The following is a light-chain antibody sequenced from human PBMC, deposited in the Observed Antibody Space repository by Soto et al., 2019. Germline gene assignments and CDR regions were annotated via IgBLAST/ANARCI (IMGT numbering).Light chain of an antibody. CDR3: QQYTNWPLT. CDR2: VAS. CDR1: QSVSSN. Sequence: EIVMTQSPATLSVSPGERATLSCRASQSVSSNLAWYQQKPGQAPRLLIYVASTRATGIPARFSGSVSGTEFTLTISSLHSEDSAVYYCQQYTNWPLTFGGGTKVDIK. J-gene: IGKJ4*01. V-gene: IGKV3-15*01.